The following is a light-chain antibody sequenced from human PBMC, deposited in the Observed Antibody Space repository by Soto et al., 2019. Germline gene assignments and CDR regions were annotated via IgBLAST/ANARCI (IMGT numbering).Light chain of an antibody. CDR3: QQASIFPLT. CDR2: TAS. J-gene: IGKJ5*01. CDR1: QGISTW. V-gene: IGKV1-12*01. Sequence: DIQMTQSPSSVSASVGDRVTITCRASQGISTWLAWYQQKPGKAPNLLIFTASSLQSGVPSRFSGSGSGTDFTLPISSLQPEDFAPYYCQQASIFPLTFGQGTRLEMK.